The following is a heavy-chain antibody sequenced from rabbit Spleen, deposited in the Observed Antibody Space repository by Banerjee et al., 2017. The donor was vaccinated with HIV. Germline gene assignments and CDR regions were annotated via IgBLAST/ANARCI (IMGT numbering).Heavy chain of an antibody. CDR1: GVSFSSSSY. J-gene: IGHJ6*01. D-gene: IGHD1-1*01. Sequence: QSLEESGGDLVKPGASLTLTCTASGVSFSSSSYMCWVRQAPGKGLVWIACIDAGSSGFTYFATWAKGRFTCSKTSSTTVTLQMTRLTAADTAAYFCARDTSSSFSSYGMDLRGQVALVTVS. CDR2: IDAGSSGFT. CDR3: ARDTSSSFSSYGMDL. V-gene: IGHV1S40*01.